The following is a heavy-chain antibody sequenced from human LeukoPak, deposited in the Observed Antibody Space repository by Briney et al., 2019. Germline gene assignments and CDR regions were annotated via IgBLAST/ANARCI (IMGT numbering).Heavy chain of an antibody. J-gene: IGHJ6*03. D-gene: IGHD2-2*01. CDR2: INHSGST. CDR1: GGSFSGYY. Sequence: SETLSLTCAVYGGSFSGYYWSWLRQPPGKGLEWIGEINHSGSTNYNPSLKSRVTISVDTSKNHYSQKLSSVTAADTAVYYCARGFKYQLRQGRYYYYYMDVWGKGTTVTVSS. CDR3: ARGFKYQLRQGRYYYYYMDV. V-gene: IGHV4-34*01.